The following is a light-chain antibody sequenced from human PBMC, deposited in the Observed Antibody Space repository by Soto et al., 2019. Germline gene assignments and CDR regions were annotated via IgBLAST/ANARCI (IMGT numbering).Light chain of an antibody. J-gene: IGLJ2*01. CDR1: SSNIGSNY. CDR2: RNN. V-gene: IGLV1-47*01. CDR3: AAWDDSLSGL. Sequence: QSVLTQPPSASGTPGQRVTISCSGSSSNIGSNYVYWYQQLPGTAPKLLIYRNNQRPSGVPDRFSGSKSGTSASLAISGLRSEDEGDYYCAAWDDSLSGLFGGGTQLTV.